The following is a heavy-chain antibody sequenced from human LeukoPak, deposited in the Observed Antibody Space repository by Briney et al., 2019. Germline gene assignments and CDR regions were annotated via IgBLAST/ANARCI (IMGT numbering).Heavy chain of an antibody. J-gene: IGHJ4*02. D-gene: IGHD5-12*01. V-gene: IGHV1-18*03. CDR3: ARDVGTTHFDF. CDR1: GYPFSTYG. CDR2: ISTHNGKT. Sequence: ASVKVSCKASGYPFSTYGISWVRQAPGQGLQWMAWISTHNGKTDYPQNFQDRVTVTRDTSTSTVYMELRSLRSDDMAVYFCARDVGTTHFDFWGQGTLVTVSS.